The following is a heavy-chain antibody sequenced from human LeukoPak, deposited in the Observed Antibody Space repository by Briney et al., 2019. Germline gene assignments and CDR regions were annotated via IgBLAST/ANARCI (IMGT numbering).Heavy chain of an antibody. Sequence: ASVKVSCKASGYTFTGYYMHWVRQAPGQGLEWMGWINPNSGGTNYAQKFQGRVTMTWDTSISTAYMELSSLRSDDTAVYYCARAKIVVVPAANDYWGQGTLVTVSS. J-gene: IGHJ4*02. CDR2: INPNSGGT. CDR1: GYTFTGYY. CDR3: ARAKIVVVPAANDY. V-gene: IGHV1-2*02. D-gene: IGHD2-2*01.